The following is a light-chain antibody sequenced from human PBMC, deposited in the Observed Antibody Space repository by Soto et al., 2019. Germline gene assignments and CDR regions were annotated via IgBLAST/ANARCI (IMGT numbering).Light chain of an antibody. CDR3: QHSGTSAL. V-gene: IGKV3-20*01. CDR2: DAS. Sequence: EIVLTQSPGTLSLSPGERATLSCRASQSVSSSYLAWYQQKPGQAPRLLIYDASRATGIPDRFSGSGSGTDFTLTITRLEPEDFAVYYCQHSGTSALFGPGTKADI. J-gene: IGKJ3*01. CDR1: QSVSSSY.